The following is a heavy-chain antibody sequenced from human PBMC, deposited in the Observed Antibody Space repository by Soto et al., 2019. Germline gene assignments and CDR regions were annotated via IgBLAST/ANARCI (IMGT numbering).Heavy chain of an antibody. CDR2: IYYSGST. J-gene: IGHJ6*03. V-gene: IGHV4-59*01. CDR1: GGSISSYY. CDR3: ARVRGCAHCSGGSCYDSDYYYMDV. Sequence: SETLSLTCTVSGGSISSYYWSWIRQPPGKGLEWIGYIYYSGSTNYNPSLKSRVTISVDTSKNQFSLKLSSVTAADTAVYYCARVRGCAHCSGGSCYDSDYYYMDVWGKGTTVTVSS. D-gene: IGHD2-15*01.